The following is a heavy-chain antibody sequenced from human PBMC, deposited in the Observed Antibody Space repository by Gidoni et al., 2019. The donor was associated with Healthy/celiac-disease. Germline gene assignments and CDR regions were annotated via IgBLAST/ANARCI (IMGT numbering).Heavy chain of an antibody. V-gene: IGHV4-34*01. CDR3: ARGRWYNP. Sequence: QAQLQQWGAGLLKPSETLSLTCAVYGGSFSGYYWSWIRQPPGKGLEWIGEINHSGSTNYNPSLKSRVTISVDTSKNQFSLKLGSVTAADTAVYYCARGRWYNPWGQGTLVTVSS. CDR2: INHSGST. J-gene: IGHJ5*02. CDR1: GGSFSGYY.